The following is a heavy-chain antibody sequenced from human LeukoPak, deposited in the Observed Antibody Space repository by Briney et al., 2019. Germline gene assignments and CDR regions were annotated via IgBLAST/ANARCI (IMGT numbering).Heavy chain of an antibody. J-gene: IGHJ4*02. D-gene: IGHD4-11*01. CDR3: VRDGVDYSFEY. CDR2: IYSGGST. Sequence: PGGSLRPSCAASGFTVSSSFMSWVRQAPGKGLEWVSVIYSGGSTYYADSVKGRFTISRDNSKNTLYLQMNSLRADDTAVYYCVRDGVDYSFEYWGQGTLVTVSS. CDR1: GFTVSSSF. V-gene: IGHV3-53*01.